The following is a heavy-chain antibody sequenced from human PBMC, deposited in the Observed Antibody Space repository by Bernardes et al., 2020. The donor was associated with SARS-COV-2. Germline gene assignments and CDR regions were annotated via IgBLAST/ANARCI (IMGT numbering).Heavy chain of an antibody. CDR1: AVTLGHYE. CDR2: ISRSVTAF. V-gene: IGHV3-48*03. CDR3: ARDGTAAGFDY. Sequence: GGCLRLSCAASAVTLGHYEMNWCRQAPGKGPEWVAYISRSVTAFYYGDSVRGRFTISRDNAWNSLQLQMNSLRVEDTAVSYCARDGTAAGFDYWGQGSLVTVAS. J-gene: IGHJ4*02. D-gene: IGHD6-13*01.